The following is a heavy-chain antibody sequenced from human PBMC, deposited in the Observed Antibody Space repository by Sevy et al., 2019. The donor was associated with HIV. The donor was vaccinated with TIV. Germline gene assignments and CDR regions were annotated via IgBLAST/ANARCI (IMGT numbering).Heavy chain of an antibody. J-gene: IGHJ4*02. V-gene: IGHV3-21*01. CDR2: ISSSSSYI. CDR3: ARVRTGGYFDY. CDR1: GFTFSSYS. Sequence: GGCLRLSCAASGFTFSSYSMNWVRQAPGKGLEWVSSISSSSSYIYYADSVKGRFTISRDNAKNSLYLQMNSLRAEDTAVYYCARVRTGGYFDYWGQGTLVTVSS. D-gene: IGHD3-10*01.